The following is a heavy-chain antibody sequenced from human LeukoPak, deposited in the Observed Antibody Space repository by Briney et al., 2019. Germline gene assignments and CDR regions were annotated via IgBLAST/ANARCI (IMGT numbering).Heavy chain of an antibody. CDR1: DGSITNYD. D-gene: IGHD6-6*01. CDR2: VHYSGTA. CDR3: ARAPFLSSSSGVTDAFDI. J-gene: IGHJ3*02. V-gene: IGHV4-59*01. Sequence: SETLSLTCTVSDGSITNYDWSWVRQPPGKGLEFIGHVHYSGTANYNPSLRSRVTISIDTSKKHFFLKLKSVTAADTAVYYCARAPFLSSSSGVTDAFDIWGQGTMVTVSS.